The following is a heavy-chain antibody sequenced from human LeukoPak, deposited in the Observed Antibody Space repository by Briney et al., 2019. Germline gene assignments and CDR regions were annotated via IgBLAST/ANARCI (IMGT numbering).Heavy chain of an antibody. V-gene: IGHV3-66*03. D-gene: IGHD6-6*01. Sequence: GGSLRLSCAASGFTGSNNYMSWVRQAPGKGLEWVSAIHSSGGTYYADSVKGRFTISRDNSKNTLYLQMNSLRAEDTAVYYCARAPARRYFDYWGQGTLVTVSS. CDR3: ARAPARRYFDY. CDR2: IHSSGGT. J-gene: IGHJ4*02. CDR1: GFTGSNNY.